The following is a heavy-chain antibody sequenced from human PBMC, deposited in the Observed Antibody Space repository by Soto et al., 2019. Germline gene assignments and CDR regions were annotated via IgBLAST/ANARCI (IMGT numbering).Heavy chain of an antibody. D-gene: IGHD1-26*01. Sequence: SETLSLTCTVSGGSISSYYWSWIRQPPGKGLEWIGYIYYSGSTNYNPSLKSRVTISVDTSKNQFSLKLSSVTAADTAVYYCARRSIVGATLYWYFDLWGRGTLVTVSS. J-gene: IGHJ2*01. CDR3: ARRSIVGATLYWYFDL. CDR1: GGSISSYY. CDR2: IYYSGST. V-gene: IGHV4-59*08.